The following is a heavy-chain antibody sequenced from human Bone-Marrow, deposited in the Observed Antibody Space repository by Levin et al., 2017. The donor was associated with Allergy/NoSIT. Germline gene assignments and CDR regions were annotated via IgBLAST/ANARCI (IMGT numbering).Heavy chain of an antibody. D-gene: IGHD4-17*01. CDR2: INHSGSS. CDR3: AAVGVNGDYNY. V-gene: IGHV4-34*01. CDR1: GVSFSAHY. J-gene: IGHJ4*02. Sequence: SQTLSLTCGVSGVSFSAHYWTWIRPPPGKGLEWIGEINHSGSSNYPNNPSLWGRVTISVDTSKNQFSLKLSSVTAADTAVYFCAAVGVNGDYNYWGQGTLVTVSS.